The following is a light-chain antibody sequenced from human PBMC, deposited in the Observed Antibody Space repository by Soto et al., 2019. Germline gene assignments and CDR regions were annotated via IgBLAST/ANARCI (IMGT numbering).Light chain of an antibody. CDR3: QQYGSSGT. J-gene: IGKJ1*01. Sequence: ESVLTQSPGPLSLSPGERATLSCRASQSVSNNYLAWYQQKPGQAPRLLIYGASNRATGIPDRFSGSGSGTDFTPTISRLEPEDFAVYYCQQYGSSGTFGQGAKVDIK. CDR2: GAS. V-gene: IGKV3-20*01. CDR1: QSVSNNY.